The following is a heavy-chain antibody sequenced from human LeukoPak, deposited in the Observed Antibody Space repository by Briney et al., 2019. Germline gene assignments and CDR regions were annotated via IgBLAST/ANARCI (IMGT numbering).Heavy chain of an antibody. D-gene: IGHD2-21*02. J-gene: IGHJ4*02. V-gene: IGHV3-66*01. CDR2: IYTGGGT. CDR1: GFSISHYY. Sequence: GGSLRLSCAASGFSISHYYMTWVRQTPGKGLDWVSVIYTGGGTNYGDSVKGRFTISRDNSKNTLYLQMNSLRVDDTAIYYCARGQAYCGADCYSDWGQGTLVTVSS. CDR3: ARGQAYCGADCYSD.